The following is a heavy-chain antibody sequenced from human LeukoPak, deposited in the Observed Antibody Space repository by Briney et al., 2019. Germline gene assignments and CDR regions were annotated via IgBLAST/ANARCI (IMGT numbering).Heavy chain of an antibody. CDR2: ISSSGSTI. CDR3: ARDPYYYYDSSGSPFDY. Sequence: GGSLRLSCAASGFTFSDYYMSWIRQAPGKGLEWVSYISSSGSTIYYADSVKGRFTISRGNAKNSLYLQMNSLGAEDTAVYYCARDPYYYYDSSGSPFDYWGQGTLVTVSS. D-gene: IGHD3-22*01. CDR1: GFTFSDYY. J-gene: IGHJ4*02. V-gene: IGHV3-11*01.